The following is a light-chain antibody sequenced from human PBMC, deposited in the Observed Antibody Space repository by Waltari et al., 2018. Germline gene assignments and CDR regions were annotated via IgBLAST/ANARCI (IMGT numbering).Light chain of an antibody. V-gene: IGLV1-51*02. CDR3: ASYDSDLDDVP. CDR2: DNN. Sequence: QSVLTQPPSVSAAQGQMVTISCSGSSSNIGNNYVSWYQQLPGTAPRLLIYDNNQRPSGIPDRFSGSKSGTSATLGITGLQTGDEADYYCASYDSDLDDVPFGGGTKLTVL. CDR1: SSNIGNNY. J-gene: IGLJ2*01.